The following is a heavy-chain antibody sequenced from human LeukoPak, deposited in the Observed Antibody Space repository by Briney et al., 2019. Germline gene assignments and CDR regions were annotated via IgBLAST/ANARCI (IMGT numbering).Heavy chain of an antibody. CDR3: GRNYYDSSGYYSLGY. CDR1: GGTFSDYA. Sequence: SVKVSCKASGGTFSDYALNWVRQAPGQGLEWMGVFIPILGTANSTQKFQGRVTITADISTNTVYMELSRLRSDDTAVYYCGRNYYDSSGYYSLGYWGQGTLVTVSS. CDR2: FIPILGTA. J-gene: IGHJ4*02. V-gene: IGHV1-69*10. D-gene: IGHD3-22*01.